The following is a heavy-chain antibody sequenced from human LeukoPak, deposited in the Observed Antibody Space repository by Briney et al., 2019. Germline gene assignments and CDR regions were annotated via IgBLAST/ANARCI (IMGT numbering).Heavy chain of an antibody. V-gene: IGHV4-30-4*08. Sequence: PSETLSLTCSVSGGSINSGDYYWSWIRQPPGKGLDWIGYIYYSGITYYNPSLKSRFTISVDTSKNQFSLKLSSVTAADTAVFYCARVIRVEENPTFDIWGQGTMVTVSS. J-gene: IGHJ3*02. CDR1: GGSINSGDYY. CDR2: IYYSGIT. CDR3: ARVIRVEENPTFDI.